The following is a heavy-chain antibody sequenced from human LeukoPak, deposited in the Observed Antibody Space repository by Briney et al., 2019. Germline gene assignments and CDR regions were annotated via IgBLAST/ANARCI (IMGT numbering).Heavy chain of an antibody. CDR3: ARHRYAVTTFDY. V-gene: IGHV4-59*08. CDR2: IYDSGST. Sequence: PSETLSLTCTVSGGSVSSYYWSWIRQPPGKGLEWIGYIYDSGSTNYNPSLKSRVTISVDTSKNHFSLRLSSVTAADTAVYYCARHRYAVTTFDYWGQGTLVTVSS. D-gene: IGHD4-11*01. J-gene: IGHJ4*02. CDR1: GGSVSSYY.